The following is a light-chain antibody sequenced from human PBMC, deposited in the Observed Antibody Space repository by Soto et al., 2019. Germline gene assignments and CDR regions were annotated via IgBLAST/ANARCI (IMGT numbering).Light chain of an antibody. V-gene: IGKV1-8*01. CDR1: QDITSY. CDR3: QQYYSYPRT. Sequence: AIRMTQSPSSLSASTGDRVTITCRASQDITSYLAWYQQKPGKAPKLLIYAASTLQSGVPSRLSGCGSGTYFTPTISCLQSEDFATYFCQQYYSYPRTFGQGTKVEIK. CDR2: AAS. J-gene: IGKJ1*01.